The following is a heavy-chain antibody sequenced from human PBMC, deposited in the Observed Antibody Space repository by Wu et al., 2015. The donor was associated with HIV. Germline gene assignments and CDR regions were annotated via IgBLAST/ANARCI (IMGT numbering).Heavy chain of an antibody. D-gene: IGHD3-10*01. V-gene: IGHV1-69*14. CDR1: GDTFNKYA. Sequence: QVQLVQSGAGVRKPGSSVMVSCKASGDTFNKYAINWVRQAPGQGLEWMGGIVPVYNIPNYAEKFQDRVTITADRSTSTAYMELRSLRSDDTAVYYCAIGSGSFYYFDYWGQGTLVTVSS. CDR3: AIGSGSFYYFDY. J-gene: IGHJ4*02. CDR2: IVPVYNIP.